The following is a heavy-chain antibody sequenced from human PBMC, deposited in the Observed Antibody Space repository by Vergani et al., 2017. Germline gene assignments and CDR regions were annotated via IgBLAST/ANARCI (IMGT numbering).Heavy chain of an antibody. CDR3: ARGVGYYDSSGYYYFDY. D-gene: IGHD3-22*01. Sequence: QVQLQESGPGLVKPSQTLSLTCTVSGGSISSGDYYWSWIRQPPGKGLEWIGYIYYSGSTYYNPSLKSLVTISVDTSKNQFSLKLSSVTAADTAVYYCARGVGYYDSSGYYYFDYWGQGTLVTVSS. J-gene: IGHJ4*02. V-gene: IGHV4-31*01. CDR1: GGSISSGDYY. CDR2: IYYSGST.